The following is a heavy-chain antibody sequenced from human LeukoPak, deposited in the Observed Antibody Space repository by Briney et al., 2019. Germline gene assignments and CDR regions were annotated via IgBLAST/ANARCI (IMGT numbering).Heavy chain of an antibody. J-gene: IGHJ4*02. V-gene: IGHV1-46*01. CDR3: ARGQEPGYASGWHSACGY. CDR2: IDPSGGST. Sequence: ASVKVSCKASGGTFSSYAISWVRQAPGQGLDWIGIIDPSGGSTNYAQKFQGRVTMTRDTSTSTVFMELNSLRSEDTAVYYCARGQEPGYASGWHSACGYWGPGTLVSVSS. D-gene: IGHD6-19*01. CDR1: GGTFSSYA.